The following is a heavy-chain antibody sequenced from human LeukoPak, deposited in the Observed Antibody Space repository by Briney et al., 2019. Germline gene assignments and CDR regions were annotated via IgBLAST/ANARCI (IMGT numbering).Heavy chain of an antibody. V-gene: IGHV4-61*02. CDR3: ARERGTVAVDY. D-gene: IGHD6-19*01. CDR1: GGSISSGSYY. J-gene: IGHJ4*02. CDR2: IYTSGST. Sequence: SETLSLTCTVPGGSISSGSYYWSWIRQPAGKGLEWIGRIYTSGSTNYNPSLKSRVTISVDTSKNQFSLKLSSVTAADTAVYYCARERGTVAVDYWGQGTLVTVSS.